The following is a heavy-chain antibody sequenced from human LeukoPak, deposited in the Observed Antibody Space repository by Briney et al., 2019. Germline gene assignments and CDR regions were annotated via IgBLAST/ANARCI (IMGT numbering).Heavy chain of an antibody. J-gene: IGHJ4*02. D-gene: IGHD5-24*01. CDR3: ARTVVRLQLRSWVPFDY. CDR2: INHSGST. Sequence: SETLSLTCAVYGGSFSGYYWSWIRQPPGKGLEWIGEINHSGSTNYNPSLKSRVTISVDTSKNQFSLKLSSVTAADTAVYYCARTVVRLQLRSWVPFDYWGQGTLVTVSS. V-gene: IGHV4-34*01. CDR1: GGSFSGYY.